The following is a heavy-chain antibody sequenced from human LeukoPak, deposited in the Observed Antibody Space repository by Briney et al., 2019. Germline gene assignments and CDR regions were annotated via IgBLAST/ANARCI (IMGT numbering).Heavy chain of an antibody. CDR3: ARVLSSGYALFY. Sequence: ASVKVSCKASGYTFTGYYMHLVRQAPGQGLEWMGRINPNSGGTNYAQKFQGRVTMTRDTSISTAYMELSRLRSDDTAVYYCARVLSSGYALFYWGQGTLVTVSS. CDR2: INPNSGGT. V-gene: IGHV1-2*06. D-gene: IGHD5-12*01. CDR1: GYTFTGYY. J-gene: IGHJ4*02.